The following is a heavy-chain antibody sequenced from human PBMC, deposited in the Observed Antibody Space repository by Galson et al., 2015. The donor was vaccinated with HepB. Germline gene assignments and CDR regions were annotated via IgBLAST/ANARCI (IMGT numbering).Heavy chain of an antibody. CDR2: LKSEEDGGTA. CDR1: EFIFNNAW. CDR3: TTLVTN. V-gene: IGHV3-15*01. Sequence: SLRLSCAASEFIFNNAWLSWVRQAPGKGLEWVGRLKSEEDGGTAHYAEPVKGRFVISRDDSRDTLYLQMNRLKVEDTALYYCTTLVTNWGQGVRVTVSS. J-gene: IGHJ4*02. D-gene: IGHD6-6*01.